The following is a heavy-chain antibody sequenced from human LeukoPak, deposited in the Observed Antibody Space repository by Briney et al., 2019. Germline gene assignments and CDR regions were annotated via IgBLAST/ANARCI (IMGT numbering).Heavy chain of an antibody. D-gene: IGHD3-22*01. V-gene: IGHV1-2*02. Sequence: ASVKVSCKASGYTFTGYFIHWVRQPPGQGLEWMGWINPNSGGTNYAQKFQGRVTMTRDTSISTAYMELSRLRSDDTAVYYCARDERYDSSGYPFDYWGQGTLVTVSS. CDR2: INPNSGGT. CDR3: ARDERYDSSGYPFDY. CDR1: GYTFTGYF. J-gene: IGHJ4*02.